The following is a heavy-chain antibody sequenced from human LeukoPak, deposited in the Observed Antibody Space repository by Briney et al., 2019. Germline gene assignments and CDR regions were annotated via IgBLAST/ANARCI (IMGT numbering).Heavy chain of an antibody. J-gene: IGHJ6*03. Sequence: SETLSLTCTVSGYSISTNYYWGWVRQPPGKGLEWIGYIYYSGSTNYNPSLKSRVTISVDTSKNQFSLKLSSVTAADTAVYYCARVRAAAHYMDVWGKGTTVTVSS. CDR2: IYYSGST. CDR3: ARVRAAAHYMDV. D-gene: IGHD6-13*01. V-gene: IGHV4-59*01. CDR1: GYSISTNYY.